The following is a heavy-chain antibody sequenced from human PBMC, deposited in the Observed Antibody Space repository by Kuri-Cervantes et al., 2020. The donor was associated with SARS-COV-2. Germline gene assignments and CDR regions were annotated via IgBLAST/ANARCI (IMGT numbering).Heavy chain of an antibody. CDR2: IYTSGST. V-gene: IGHV4-61*02. D-gene: IGHD2-2*01. Sequence: SETLSLTCTVSGGSISSGSYYWSWIRQPAGKGLEWIGRIYTSGSTNYNPSLKSRVTISVDTSKNQFSLKLSSVTAADTAVYYCARAAGPAARTSWFDPWGQGTLVTVSS. CDR1: GGSISSGSYY. J-gene: IGHJ5*02. CDR3: ARAAGPAARTSWFDP.